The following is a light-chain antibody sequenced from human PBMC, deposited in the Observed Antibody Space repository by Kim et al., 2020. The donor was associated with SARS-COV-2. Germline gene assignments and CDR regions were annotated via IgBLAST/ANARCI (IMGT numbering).Light chain of an antibody. CDR2: AAS. J-gene: IGKJ1*01. CDR1: QSINSY. CDR3: QQSDSVPPT. V-gene: IGKV1-39*01. Sequence: ASVGDRVGITCRARQSINSYLNWYQQKPGKAPKLLIYAASSLQSGVPSRFSGSGSGTDFTLTISSLQPDDFATYYCQQSDSVPPTFGQGTKVDIK.